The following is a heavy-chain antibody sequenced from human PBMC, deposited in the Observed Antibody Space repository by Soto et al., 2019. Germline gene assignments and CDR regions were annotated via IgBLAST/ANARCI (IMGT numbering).Heavy chain of an antibody. Sequence: GGSLRLSCTASGFTFGYYAMSWVRQAPGKGLEWVGFIRNKAYGGATEYAASVKGRFTISRDDSNSIAYLQVNNLKTEDTAVYYCTRDLASYYYYGMDVWGQGTTVTVSS. J-gene: IGHJ6*02. V-gene: IGHV3-49*04. CDR3: TRDLASYYYYGMDV. CDR1: GFTFGYYA. CDR2: IRNKAYGGAT.